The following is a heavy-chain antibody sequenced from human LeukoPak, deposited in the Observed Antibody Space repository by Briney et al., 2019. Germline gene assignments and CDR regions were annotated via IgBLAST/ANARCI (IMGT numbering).Heavy chain of an antibody. CDR1: GSFSSSSYY. D-gene: IGHD3-10*01. CDR2: IYTSGTT. V-gene: IGHV4-61*01. Sequence: PSETLSLTCTGGSFSSSSYYWGWIRQPPGKGLEWIGRIYTSGTTNYNPSLKSRVTISVDTSKNQFSLKLSSVTAADTAVYYCARIPRGIDAFDIWGQGTMVTVSS. CDR3: ARIPRGIDAFDI. J-gene: IGHJ3*02.